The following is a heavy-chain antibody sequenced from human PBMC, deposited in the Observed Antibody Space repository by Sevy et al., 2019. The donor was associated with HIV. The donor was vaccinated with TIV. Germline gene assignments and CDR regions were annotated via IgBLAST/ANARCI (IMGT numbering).Heavy chain of an antibody. CDR2: IYPGDSDT. CDR1: GYSFTNYW. J-gene: IGHJ4*02. V-gene: IGHV5-51*01. D-gene: IGHD3-10*01. CDR3: AMTYASDPYYFDY. Sequence: GESLKISCKGSGYSFTNYWIGWVRQMPGKGLEWMGIIYPGDSDTRYSPSFQGQVTISADKSISTAYLQCSSLKASDTAMYYCAMTYASDPYYFDYWGQGTLVTVSS.